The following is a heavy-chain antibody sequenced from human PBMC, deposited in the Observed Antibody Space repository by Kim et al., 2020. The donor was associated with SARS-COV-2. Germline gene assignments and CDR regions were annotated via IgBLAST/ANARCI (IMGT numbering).Heavy chain of an antibody. CDR1: GFTFSSYS. CDR3: ARDRGIKVEMATIRGDAFDI. J-gene: IGHJ3*02. D-gene: IGHD5-12*01. V-gene: IGHV3-21*01. CDR2: ISSSSSYI. Sequence: GGSLRLSCAASGFTFSSYSMNWVRQAPGKGLEWVSSISSSSSYIYYADSVKGRFTISRDNAKNSLYLQMNSLRAEDTAVYYCARDRGIKVEMATIRGDAFDIWGQGTMVTVSS.